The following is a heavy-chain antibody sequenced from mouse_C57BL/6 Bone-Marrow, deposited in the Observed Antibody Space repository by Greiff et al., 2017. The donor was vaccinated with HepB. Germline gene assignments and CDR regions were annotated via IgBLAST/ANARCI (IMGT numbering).Heavy chain of an antibody. J-gene: IGHJ4*01. Sequence: VQLKQSGAELVRPGASVKLSCTASGFNIKDDYMHWVKQRPEQGLEWIGWIDPENGDTEYASKFQGKATITADTSSNTAYLQLSSLTSEDTAVYYCTTDGYDEDYAMDYWGKGTSVTVAS. V-gene: IGHV14-4*01. CDR2: IDPENGDT. CDR3: TTDGYDEDYAMDY. D-gene: IGHD2-2*01. CDR1: GFNIKDDY.